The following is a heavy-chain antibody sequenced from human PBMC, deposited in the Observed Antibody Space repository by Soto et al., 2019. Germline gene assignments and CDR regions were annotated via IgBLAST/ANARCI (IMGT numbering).Heavy chain of an antibody. Sequence: ASVKVSCKASGYTFTSYGISWVRQAPGQGLEWMGWISAYNGNTNYAQKLQGRVTMTTDTSTSTAYMELRSLRSDDTAVYYCARAYCGGDCYPVPNHDNWFDPWGQGTQVTVS. CDR1: GYTFTSYG. CDR3: ARAYCGGDCYPVPNHDNWFDP. CDR2: ISAYNGNT. D-gene: IGHD2-21*02. J-gene: IGHJ5*02. V-gene: IGHV1-18*01.